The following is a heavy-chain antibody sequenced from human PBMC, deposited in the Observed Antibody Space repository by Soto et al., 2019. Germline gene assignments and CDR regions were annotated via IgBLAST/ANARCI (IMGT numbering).Heavy chain of an antibody. CDR2: INPSGGST. D-gene: IGHD5-18*01. V-gene: IGHV1-46*03. J-gene: IGHJ4*02. CDR1: GYTFTSYY. CDR3: ARDVNDLGYGLLGPDY. Sequence: GASVKVSCKASGYTFTSYYMHWVRQAPGQGLEWMGIINPSGGSTSYAQKFQGRVTMTRDTSTSTVYMELSSLRSEDTAVYYCARDVNDLGYGLLGPDYWGQGTLVTVSS.